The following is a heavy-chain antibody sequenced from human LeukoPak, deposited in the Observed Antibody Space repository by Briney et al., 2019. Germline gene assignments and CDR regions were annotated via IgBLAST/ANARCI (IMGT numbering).Heavy chain of an antibody. CDR3: AKGHGDCPGNYFDD. J-gene: IGHJ4*02. V-gene: IGHV3-23*01. CDR2: ISGSGVNT. D-gene: IGHD2-21*02. Sequence: GGSLRLSCAASGFIFSNYGMNWVRQAPGKGLEWVSAISGSGVNTKYADSVRGRFSSSRDNSKNTLYLHIDSLRAEDTAVYYCAKGHGDCPGNYFDDWGQGTLVSVSS. CDR1: GFIFSNYG.